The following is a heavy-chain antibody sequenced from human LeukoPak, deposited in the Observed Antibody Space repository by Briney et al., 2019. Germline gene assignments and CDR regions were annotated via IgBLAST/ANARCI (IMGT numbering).Heavy chain of an antibody. D-gene: IGHD3-22*01. CDR3: ARLGHTMNYYDSSGYYPLDY. Sequence: ASVKVSCKASGYTFTSYGISWVRQAPGQGLEWMGWISAHNGNTNYAQKLQGRVTMTTDTSTSTAYMELRSLRSDDTAVYYCARLGHTMNYYDSSGYYPLDYWGQGTLVTVSS. CDR2: ISAHNGNT. CDR1: GYTFTSYG. J-gene: IGHJ4*02. V-gene: IGHV1-18*01.